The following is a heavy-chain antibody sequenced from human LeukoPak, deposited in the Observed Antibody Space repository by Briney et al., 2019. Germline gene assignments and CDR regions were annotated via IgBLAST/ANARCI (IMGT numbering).Heavy chain of an antibody. D-gene: IGHD3-22*01. CDR2: INPNSGGT. CDR1: GYTFTGYY. J-gene: IGHJ4*02. Sequence: ASVKVSCKASGYTFTGYYMHWVRQAPGQGLEWMGWINPNSGGTNYAQKFQGRVTMTRDTSISTAYMELSRLRSDDTAVFYCAREKETSGYYSYWGQGTLVTVSS. V-gene: IGHV1-2*02. CDR3: AREKETSGYYSY.